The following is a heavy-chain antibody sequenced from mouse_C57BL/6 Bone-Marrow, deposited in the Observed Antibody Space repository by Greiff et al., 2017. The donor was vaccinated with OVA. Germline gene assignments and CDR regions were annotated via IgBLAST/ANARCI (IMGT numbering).Heavy chain of an antibody. V-gene: IGHV5-12*01. CDR3: ARRDYGSSYWYFDV. D-gene: IGHD1-1*01. CDR2: ISNGGGST. CDR1: GFTFSDYY. J-gene: IGHJ1*03. Sequence: EVQRVESGGGLVQPGGSLKLSCAASGFTFSDYYMYWVRQTPEKRLEWVAYISNGGGSTYYPDTVKGRFTISRDNAKNTLYLQMSRLKSEDTAMYYCARRDYGSSYWYFDVWGTGTTVTVSS.